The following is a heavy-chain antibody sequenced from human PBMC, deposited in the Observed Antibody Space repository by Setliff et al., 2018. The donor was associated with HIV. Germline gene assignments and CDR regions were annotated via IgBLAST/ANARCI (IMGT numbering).Heavy chain of an antibody. V-gene: IGHV3-64*02. CDR2: ISNTGGNT. J-gene: IGHJ4*02. Sequence: GGSLRLSCAASGFTFSTYAMHWVRQAPGKGLEHVSAISNTGGNTYYADSVKGRFTISRDNSKNTLYIQMGSLRAEDMAVYYCARVAAGHCSSGTCYFDYWGQGTLVTVSS. CDR1: GFTFSTYA. CDR3: ARVAAGHCSSGTCYFDY. D-gene: IGHD2-15*01.